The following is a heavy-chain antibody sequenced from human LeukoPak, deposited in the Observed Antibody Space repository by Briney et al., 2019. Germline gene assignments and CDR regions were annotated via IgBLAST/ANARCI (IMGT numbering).Heavy chain of an antibody. CDR1: GFTFSNYA. CDR3: AKGNCRGTSCYSDY. D-gene: IGHD2-2*02. J-gene: IGHJ4*02. Sequence: GGSLRLSCATSGFTFSNYAMHWVRQAPGKGLEWVAVIWYDGINKYYADSVKGRFTIARDNSKNTLYLQMNSLRAEDTAVYYCAKGNCRGTSCYSDYWGQGTLVTVSS. V-gene: IGHV3-33*06. CDR2: IWYDGINK.